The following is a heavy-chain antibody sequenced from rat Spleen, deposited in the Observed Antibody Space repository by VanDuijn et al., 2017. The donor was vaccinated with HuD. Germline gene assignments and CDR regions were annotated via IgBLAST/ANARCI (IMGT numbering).Heavy chain of an antibody. Sequence: EVQLVESGGGLVQPGRSLKLSCAASGFTFSDYNMAWVRQAPKKGLEWVATISYDGSSTYYRDSVKGRFTISRDNAKSTLYLQMDSLRSEDTATYYCARRGIDYWGQGVMVTVSS. J-gene: IGHJ2*01. CDR3: ARRGIDY. CDR2: ISYDGSST. V-gene: IGHV5-7*01. CDR1: GFTFSDYN.